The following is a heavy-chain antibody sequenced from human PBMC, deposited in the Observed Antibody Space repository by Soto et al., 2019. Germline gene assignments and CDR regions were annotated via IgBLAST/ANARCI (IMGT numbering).Heavy chain of an antibody. CDR2: IKQDGSEK. CDR3: AREGITMVRGVTATFDY. CDR1: GFTFSSYW. Sequence: PGGSLRLSCAASGFTFSSYWMSWVRQAPGKGLEWVANIKQDGSEKYYVDSVKGRFTISRDNAKNSLYLQMNSLRAEDTAVYYCAREGITMVRGVTATFDYWGQGTLVTVSS. J-gene: IGHJ4*02. V-gene: IGHV3-7*01. D-gene: IGHD3-10*01.